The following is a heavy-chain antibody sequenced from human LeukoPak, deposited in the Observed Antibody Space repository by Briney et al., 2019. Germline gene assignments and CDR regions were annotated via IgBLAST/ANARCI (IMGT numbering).Heavy chain of an antibody. CDR3: ARDMGYDSSGYYSYDAFDI. V-gene: IGHV4-4*07. CDR1: GGSITSYY. J-gene: IGHJ3*02. Sequence: SETLSLTCTVSGGSITSYYWSWIRQPAGKGLEWIGRIYTSGSTNYNPSLKSRVTMSVDTSKNQFSLKLSSVTAADTAVYYCARDMGYDSSGYYSYDAFDIWGQGTMVTVSS. D-gene: IGHD3-22*01. CDR2: IYTSGST.